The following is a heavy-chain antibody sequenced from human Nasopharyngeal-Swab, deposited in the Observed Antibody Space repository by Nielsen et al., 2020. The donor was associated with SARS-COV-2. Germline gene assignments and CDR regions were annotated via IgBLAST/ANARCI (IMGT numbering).Heavy chain of an antibody. J-gene: IGHJ6*03. D-gene: IGHD3-10*01. Sequence: SVQVSCKASGGTFSSYAISWVRQAPGQGLEWMGGIIPIFGTANYAQKFQGRVTITADKSTSTAYMELSSLRSEDTAVYYCARLWFGELLSMDVWGKGTTVSVSS. CDR2: IIPIFGTA. V-gene: IGHV1-69*06. CDR3: ARLWFGELLSMDV. CDR1: GGTFSSYA.